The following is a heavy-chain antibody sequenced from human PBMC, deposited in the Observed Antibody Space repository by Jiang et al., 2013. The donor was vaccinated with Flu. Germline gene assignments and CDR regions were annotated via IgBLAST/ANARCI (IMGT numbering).Heavy chain of an antibody. D-gene: IGHD2-15*01. CDR3: ARIIRSLSVFDY. J-gene: IGHJ4*02. Sequence: GMCVSWIRQPPGRPWSGFALIDWDDXKYYSTSLKTRLTISKDTSKNQVVLTMTNMDPVDTATYYCARIIRSLSVFDYWGQGTLVTVSS. V-gene: IGHV2-70*01. CDR1: GMC. CDR2: IDWDDXK.